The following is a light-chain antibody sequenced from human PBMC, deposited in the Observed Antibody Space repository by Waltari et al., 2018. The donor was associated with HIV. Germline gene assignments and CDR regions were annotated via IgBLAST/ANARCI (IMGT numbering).Light chain of an antibody. Sequence: QSVVTQPPSASGTPGQNISNSCSGNIPNSGVNFLSWSQQRPGTAPRLLLYRNDQRPSGVPDRFSGSKSATSASLAISGLRSEDEADYHCSTWDNSLSHWVFGGGTKVTVL. J-gene: IGLJ3*02. CDR1: IPNSGVNF. CDR3: STWDNSLSHWV. V-gene: IGLV1-47*01. CDR2: RND.